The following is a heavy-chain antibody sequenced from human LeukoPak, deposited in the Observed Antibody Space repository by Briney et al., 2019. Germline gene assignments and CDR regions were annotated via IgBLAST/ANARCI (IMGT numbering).Heavy chain of an antibody. CDR1: GFTFSSYG. V-gene: IGHV3-30*02. D-gene: IGHD5-12*01. Sequence: GGSLRLSCAASGFTFSSYGMHWVRQAPGKGLEGVAFIRYDGSNKYYADSVKGRFTVYRDNSKNTLYLQMGSLRAEHTVVYYCARGPSGYHNTGGQGTLVTVSS. CDR2: IRYDGSNK. J-gene: IGHJ4*02. CDR3: ARGPSGYHNT.